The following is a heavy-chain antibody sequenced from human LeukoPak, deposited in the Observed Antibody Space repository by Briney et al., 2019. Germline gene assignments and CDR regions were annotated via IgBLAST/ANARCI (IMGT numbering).Heavy chain of an antibody. CDR1: GFTFSSYG. CDR2: IWYDGSNK. J-gene: IGHJ5*02. V-gene: IGHV3-33*01. D-gene: IGHD4-17*01. Sequence: GRSLRLSCAASGFTFSSYGMHWVRQAPGKGLEWVAVIWYDGSNKYYANSVKGRFTISRDNSKNTLYLQMNSLRAEDTAVYYCARDHYGWFDPWGQGTLVTVSS. CDR3: ARDHYGWFDP.